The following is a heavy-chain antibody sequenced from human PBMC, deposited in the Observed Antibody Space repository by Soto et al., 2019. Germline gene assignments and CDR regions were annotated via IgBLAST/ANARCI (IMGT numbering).Heavy chain of an antibody. J-gene: IGHJ6*02. CDR1: GYTFSSYG. D-gene: IGHD3-22*01. V-gene: IGHV1-18*01. CDR3: ARGGYYDSSGSRNYHYYGMNV. Sequence: QVQLVQSGGEVKKPGASVKVSCKASGYTFSSYGINWVRQAPGQGLEWLGWISAYAGNTKYAQILQGRVSMTTVTSTKTAYMEVRSLRSDDTAVYYCARGGYYDSSGSRNYHYYGMNVWGQGTTVTVSS. CDR2: ISAYAGNT.